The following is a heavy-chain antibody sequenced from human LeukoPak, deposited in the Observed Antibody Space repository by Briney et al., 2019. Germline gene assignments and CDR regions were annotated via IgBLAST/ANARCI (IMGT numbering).Heavy chain of an antibody. Sequence: ASVKVSCKASGYTFTGYYMHWVRQAPGQGLEWMGWINPNSGGTNYAQKFQGRVTMTRDTSISTAYMELSRLRSDDTAVYYCATWGYCSSTSCYGDYWGQGTLVTVSS. CDR2: INPNSGGT. CDR1: GYTFTGYY. V-gene: IGHV1-2*02. J-gene: IGHJ4*02. CDR3: ATWGYCSSTSCYGDY. D-gene: IGHD2-2*01.